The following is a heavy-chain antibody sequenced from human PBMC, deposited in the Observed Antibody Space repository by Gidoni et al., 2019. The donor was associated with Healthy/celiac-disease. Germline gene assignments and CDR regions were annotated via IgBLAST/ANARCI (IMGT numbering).Heavy chain of an antibody. D-gene: IGHD6-13*01. CDR1: GGSISSGDYY. CDR3: AREIAAAGTAWFDP. CDR2: IYYSGST. Sequence: QVQLQESGPGLVTPSQTLSLTCSVSGGSISSGDYYWSWIRQHPGRGLEWIGYIYYSGSTYYNPSLKSRVTISVDTSKNQFSLKLNSVTAADTAVYYCAREIAAAGTAWFDPWGQGILVTVSS. J-gene: IGHJ5*02. V-gene: IGHV4-31*03.